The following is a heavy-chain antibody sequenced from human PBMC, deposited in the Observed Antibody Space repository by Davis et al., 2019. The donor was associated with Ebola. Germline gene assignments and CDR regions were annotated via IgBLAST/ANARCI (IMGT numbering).Heavy chain of an antibody. CDR1: GGSVTGYF. D-gene: IGHD3-3*01. J-gene: IGHJ5*02. Sequence: MPGGSLRLSCGVSGGSVTGYFWSWIRQSPGKGLEWIGEVNHRGTTNYNPSLKSRVTVAVDTSKNQFSLTLTSVTAADTAMYFCARTRSGYRTLSPFDPWDQGALVAVSS. CDR2: VNHRGTT. CDR3: ARTRSGYRTLSPFDP. V-gene: IGHV4-34*01.